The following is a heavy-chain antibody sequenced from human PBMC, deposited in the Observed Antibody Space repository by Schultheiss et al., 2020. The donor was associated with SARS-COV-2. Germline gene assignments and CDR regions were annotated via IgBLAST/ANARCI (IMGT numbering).Heavy chain of an antibody. CDR3: AREGCSGGSCYSRYYYYYMDV. J-gene: IGHJ6*03. D-gene: IGHD2-15*01. CDR2: IKQDGSEK. CDR1: GFTFSSYW. Sequence: GGSLRLSCAASGFTFSSYWMSWVRQAPGKGLEWVANIKQDGSEKYYVDSVKGRFTISRDNAKNSLYLQMNSLRAEDTAVYYCAREGCSGGSCYSRYYYYYMDVWGKVTTVTVSS. V-gene: IGHV3-7*03.